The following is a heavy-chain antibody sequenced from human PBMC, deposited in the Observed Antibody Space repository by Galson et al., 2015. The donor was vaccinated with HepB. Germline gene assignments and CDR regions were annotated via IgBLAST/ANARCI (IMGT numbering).Heavy chain of an antibody. D-gene: IGHD1-14*01. CDR2: TYYRSKWYN. J-gene: IGHJ3*02. V-gene: IGHV6-1*01. Sequence: CAISGDSVSNNNAAWNRIRQSPSRGLEWLGRTYYRSKWYNHYSVSVISRITINPDISKNQFSLQLNSVTPEDTAVYYCAREEPAKDAFDIWGQGTMVTVSS. CDR3: AREEPAKDAFDI. CDR1: GDSVSNNNAA.